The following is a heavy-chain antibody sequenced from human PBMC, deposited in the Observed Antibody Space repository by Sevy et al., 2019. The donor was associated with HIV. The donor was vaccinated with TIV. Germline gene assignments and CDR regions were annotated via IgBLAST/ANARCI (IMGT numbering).Heavy chain of an antibody. CDR3: ARVNYDFSRGYDFANWFDP. CDR2: SNPNHDP. V-gene: IGHV1-18*01. Sequence: ASVKVSCKASGYTLSTSGITWVRQAPGQGLEWVGWSNPNHDPDYAQSLQGRLTMTTDTSTSTAYMELRSLTSGDTAVYYCARVNYDFSRGYDFANWFDPWGQGTLVTVSS. CDR1: GYTLSTSG. J-gene: IGHJ5*02. D-gene: IGHD3-3*01.